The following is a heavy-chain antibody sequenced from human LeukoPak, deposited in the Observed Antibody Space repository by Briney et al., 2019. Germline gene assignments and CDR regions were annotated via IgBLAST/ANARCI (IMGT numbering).Heavy chain of an antibody. CDR3: ARDLHFQSIAAAASDY. V-gene: IGHV3-21*01. Sequence: GGSLRLSCAASGFTFSSYSMNWVRQAPGKGLEWVSSISSSSSYIYYADSVKGRFTISRDNAKNSLYLQMNSLRAEDTAVYYCARDLHFQSIAAAASDYWGQGTLVTVSS. J-gene: IGHJ4*02. CDR1: GFTFSSYS. D-gene: IGHD6-13*01. CDR2: ISSSSSYI.